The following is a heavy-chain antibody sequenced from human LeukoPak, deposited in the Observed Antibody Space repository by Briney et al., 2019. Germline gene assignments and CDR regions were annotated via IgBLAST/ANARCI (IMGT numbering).Heavy chain of an antibody. V-gene: IGHV1-24*01. CDR2: FDPEDGET. D-gene: IGHD3-16*01. CDR3: ATSYVVAHWFDP. CDR1: GYTLTELS. Sequence: ASVKVSCKVSGYTLTELSMHWVRQAPGKGLEWMGGFDPEDGETIYAQKFQGRVTMTEDTSTDTAYMELSSLRSEDTAVYYCATSYVVAHWFDPWGQGTLVIVSS. J-gene: IGHJ5*02.